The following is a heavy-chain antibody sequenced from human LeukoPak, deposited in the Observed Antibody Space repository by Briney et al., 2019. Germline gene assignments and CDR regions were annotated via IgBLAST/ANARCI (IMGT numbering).Heavy chain of an antibody. CDR3: ARVRGSYLVDY. J-gene: IGHJ4*02. CDR1: GFTFRDYY. V-gene: IGHV3-11*04. CDR2: ISTSGTTT. D-gene: IGHD3-10*01. Sequence: GGSLRLSCAASGFTFRDYYMGWIRQAPGKGLEWISYISTSGTTTYYADSVKGRFTISRDDAKYSLYLQMNSLRADDTALYYCARVRGSYLVDYWGQGTLVTVSS.